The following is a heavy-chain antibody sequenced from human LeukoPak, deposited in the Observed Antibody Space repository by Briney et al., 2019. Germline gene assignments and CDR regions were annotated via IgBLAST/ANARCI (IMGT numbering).Heavy chain of an antibody. CDR2: IRYDGSNK. D-gene: IGHD3-22*01. Sequence: TGGSLRLSCAASGFTFSSYDMHWVRQAPGKGLEWVAFIRYDGSNKQYADSVKGRFTISRDNSKNTLYLQMGSLRAEDTAVYYCAKVASYYDSSGPPGYWGQGTLVTVSS. CDR3: AKVASYYDSSGPPGY. CDR1: GFTFSSYD. J-gene: IGHJ4*02. V-gene: IGHV3-30*02.